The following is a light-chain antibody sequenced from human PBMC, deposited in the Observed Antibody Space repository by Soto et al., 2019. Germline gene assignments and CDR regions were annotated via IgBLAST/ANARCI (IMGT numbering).Light chain of an antibody. CDR2: GAS. V-gene: IGKV3-20*01. CDR3: QQLGSPPLST. Sequence: EVVLTQSPGTLSLSPGERATLSCRASQSVGSRYLAWYQQKPGQAPRLLIYGASSRATGIPDRFSGSVSGADFTLTSSSLEPERFSVYYCQQLGSPPLSTFGQGTQLEIK. CDR1: QSVGSRY. J-gene: IGKJ2*01.